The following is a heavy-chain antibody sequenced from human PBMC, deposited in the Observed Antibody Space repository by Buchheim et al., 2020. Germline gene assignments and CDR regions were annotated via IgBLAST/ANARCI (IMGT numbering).Heavy chain of an antibody. CDR3: ARDQAVRISWNYDFWFFDL. J-gene: IGHJ2*01. V-gene: IGHV3-48*02. CDR2: ISSSSSTI. D-gene: IGHD1-7*01. Sequence: EVQLVESGGSLVQSGGSLRLSCAASGFTFRSYSMNWVRQAPGKGLEWVSYISSSSSTIYYADSVKGRFTISRDNAKNSLYLQMNSLRDEDTAVYYCARDQAVRISWNYDFWFFDLWGRGTL. CDR1: GFTFRSYS.